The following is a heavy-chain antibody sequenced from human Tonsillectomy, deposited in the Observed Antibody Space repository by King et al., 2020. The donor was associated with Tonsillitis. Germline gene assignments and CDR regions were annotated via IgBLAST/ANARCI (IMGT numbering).Heavy chain of an antibody. CDR2: IIPIFGTA. CDR1: GGTFSSYG. J-gene: IGHJ6*02. Sequence: QWQLVQSGAEVKKPGSSVKVSCKASGGTFSSYGISWVRQAPGQGLEWMGGIIPIFGTAKYAQKFQGRVTITADESTSTDYMELSSLRSEDTAAYYCARWSLRGFLEWLPPGSDYYYYGMDVWGQGTTVTVSS. V-gene: IGHV1-69*01. CDR3: ARWSLRGFLEWLPPGSDYYYYGMDV. D-gene: IGHD3-3*01.